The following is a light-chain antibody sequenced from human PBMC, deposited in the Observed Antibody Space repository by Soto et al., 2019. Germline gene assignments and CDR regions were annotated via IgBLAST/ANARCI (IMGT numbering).Light chain of an antibody. CDR2: EVS. V-gene: IGLV2-14*01. Sequence: QSALTQPASVSGSPGQSITISCTGTSSDVGGYNYVSWYQQHPGKAPKLMIYEVSNRPSGVSKSFSGSKSGNTASLTISGLQADDESDYYCSAYTSSSSYVFGTGTKLTVL. CDR1: SSDVGGYNY. CDR3: SAYTSSSSYV. J-gene: IGLJ1*01.